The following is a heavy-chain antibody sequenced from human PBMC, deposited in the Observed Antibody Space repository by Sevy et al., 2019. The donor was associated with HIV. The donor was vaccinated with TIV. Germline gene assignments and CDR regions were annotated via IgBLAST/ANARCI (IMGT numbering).Heavy chain of an antibody. D-gene: IGHD6-13*01. V-gene: IGHV3-74*01. CDR2: VNSDGGDT. CDR3: VAANSWEDY. Sequence: QLGGSLRLSCEGSGYTFSNYWMHWVRQAPGKGLEWVSRVNSDGGDTAYADSVKGRFTISRDNAENTMSLQMNTLRAEDTGLYYRVAANSWEDYWGQGTQVTVSS. J-gene: IGHJ4*02. CDR1: GYTFSNYW.